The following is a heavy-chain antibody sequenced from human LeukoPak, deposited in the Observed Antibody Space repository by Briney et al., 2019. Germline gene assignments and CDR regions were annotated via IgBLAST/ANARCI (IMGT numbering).Heavy chain of an antibody. CDR1: GYSISSSNW. CDR3: ARGFAAITMIVVVYDAFDI. CDR2: IYYSGST. D-gene: IGHD3-22*01. Sequence: PSETLSLTCAVSGYSISSSNWWGWIRQPPGKGLEWIGYIYYSGSTYYNPSLKSRVTISVDTSKNQFSLKLSSVTAADTAVYYCARGFAAITMIVVVYDAFDIWGQGTMVTVSS. J-gene: IGHJ3*02. V-gene: IGHV4-28*03.